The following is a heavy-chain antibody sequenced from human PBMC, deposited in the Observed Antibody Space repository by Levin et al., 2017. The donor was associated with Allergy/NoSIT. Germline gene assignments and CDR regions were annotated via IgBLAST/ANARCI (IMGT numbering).Heavy chain of an antibody. J-gene: IGHJ4*02. CDR1: GFIVSDSY. CDR3: ARGRVPNDY. D-gene: IGHD3-10*01. Sequence: GGSLRLSYAASGFIVSDSYMSWIRQAPGKGLEWVSYISRGNSYTNYLDSVKGRFTISRDNAKNSLYLQMNSLRAEDTAIYYCARGRVPNDYWGQGTLVTVSS. CDR2: ISRGNSYT. V-gene: IGHV3-11*05.